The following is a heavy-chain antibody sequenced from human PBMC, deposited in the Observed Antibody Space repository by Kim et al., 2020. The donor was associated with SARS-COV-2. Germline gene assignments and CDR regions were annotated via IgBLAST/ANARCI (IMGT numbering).Heavy chain of an antibody. J-gene: IGHJ4*02. Sequence: GGSLRLSCIASGFRFISYEMNWVRQAPGKGLEWVSYISSSGHIIYYVDSVRGRFTISRDNAKNSLYLQMDSLRAEDTAVYYCARNLPPYSSSSMFGWDLLGGFDYWGQGSLVTVSS. V-gene: IGHV3-48*03. CDR2: ISSSGHII. D-gene: IGHD6-6*01. CDR3: ARNLPPYSSSSMFGWDLLGGFDY. CDR1: GFRFISYE.